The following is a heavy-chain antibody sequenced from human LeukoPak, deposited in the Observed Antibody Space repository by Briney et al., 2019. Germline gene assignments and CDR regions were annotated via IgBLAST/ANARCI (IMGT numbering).Heavy chain of an antibody. CDR1: GGSVSSYY. V-gene: IGHV4-59*02. J-gene: IGHJ4*02. CDR3: ARGYSSSWNYFDY. Sequence: SETLSLTCSVSGGSVSSYYWSWIRQPPGKGLEWIGYVYYTGSTNYNPSLKSRVTISVDTSKKQFSLKLSSVTAADTAVYYCARGYSSSWNYFDYWGQGTLVTVSS. CDR2: VYYTGST. D-gene: IGHD6-13*01.